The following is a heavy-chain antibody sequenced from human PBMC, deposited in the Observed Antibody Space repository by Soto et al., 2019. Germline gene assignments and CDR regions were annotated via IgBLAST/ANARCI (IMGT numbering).Heavy chain of an antibody. J-gene: IGHJ6*04. CDR2: IYYSGST. CDR1: GGSISSYY. D-gene: IGHD3-22*01. Sequence: PLETLSLTCTVSGGSISSYYWSWIRQPPGKGLEWIGYIYYSGSTNYNPSLKSRVTISVDTSKNQFSLKLSSVTAADTAVYYCARDNEVYYDGSADRSYYYYGMGVWGKGTTVTVSS. CDR3: ARDNEVYYDGSADRSYYYYGMGV. V-gene: IGHV4-59*01.